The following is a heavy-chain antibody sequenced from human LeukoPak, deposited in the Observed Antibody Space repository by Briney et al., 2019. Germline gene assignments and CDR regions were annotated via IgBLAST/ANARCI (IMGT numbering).Heavy chain of an antibody. CDR3: ARGSCSSSACYERLNGLDV. J-gene: IGHJ6*02. D-gene: IGHD2-2*01. CDR1: GFTFSNYD. CDR2: FHTAGDA. V-gene: IGHV3-13*01. Sequence: GGSLRLSCAASGFTFSNYDMHWVRHATGKGLEWVSAFHTAGDAHYSGSVKGRFATSRDNAKNSFYLQMNNLRAGDAAVYYCARGSCSSSACYERLNGLDVWGQGTPVTVSS.